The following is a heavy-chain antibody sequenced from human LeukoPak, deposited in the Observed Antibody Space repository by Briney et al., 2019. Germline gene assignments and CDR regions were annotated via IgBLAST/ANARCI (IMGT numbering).Heavy chain of an antibody. D-gene: IGHD3-10*01. V-gene: IGHV3-7*01. CDR2: IKQDGSEK. Sequence: GGSLRLSCAASGFTFSSYWMSWVRQAPGKGLEWVANIKQDGSEKYYVDSVKGRFTISRDNAKNSLYLQMNSLRAEDTAVYYCAATMVRGVIEGFDYWGQGTLVTVSS. J-gene: IGHJ4*02. CDR1: GFTFSSYW. CDR3: AATMVRGVIEGFDY.